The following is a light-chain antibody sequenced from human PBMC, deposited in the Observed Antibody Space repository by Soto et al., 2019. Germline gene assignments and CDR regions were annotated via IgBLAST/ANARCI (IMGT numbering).Light chain of an antibody. Sequence: DIQMTQSPSSLSASVGDTVTITCLASQSISVHLNWSQQKPGKVPKLLIYAASNLHSGVPSRFSGSGSETDFALSFSSLQHEDFATYYCQQSYITPCTFGQGTRLEIK. CDR2: AAS. CDR1: QSISVH. V-gene: IGKV1-39*01. CDR3: QQSYITPCT. J-gene: IGKJ2*02.